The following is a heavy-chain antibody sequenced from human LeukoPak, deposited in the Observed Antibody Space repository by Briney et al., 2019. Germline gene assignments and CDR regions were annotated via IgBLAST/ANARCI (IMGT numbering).Heavy chain of an antibody. V-gene: IGHV3-23*01. CDR3: AKERRYFDWLLSSSALDY. D-gene: IGHD3-9*01. J-gene: IGHJ4*02. CDR1: GFTFSSYA. Sequence: GGPLRLSCAASGFTFSSYAMSWVRQAPGKGLEWVSAISGSGGSTYYADSVKGRFTISRDNSKNTLYLQMNSLRAEDTAVYYCAKERRYFDWLLSSSALDYWGQGTLVTVSS. CDR2: ISGSGGST.